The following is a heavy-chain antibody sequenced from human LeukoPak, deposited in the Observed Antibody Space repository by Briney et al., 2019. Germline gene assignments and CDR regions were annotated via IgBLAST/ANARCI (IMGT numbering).Heavy chain of an antibody. V-gene: IGHV4-59*01. J-gene: IGHJ4*02. D-gene: IGHD5-24*01. CDR1: GGSISSYY. Sequence: SETLSLTYTVSGGSISSYYWSWIRQPPGKGLEWIGYIYYSGSTNYNPSLKSRVTISVDTSKNQFSLKLSSVTAADTAVYYCARSNKMAPFVYWGQGTLVTVSS. CDR2: IYYSGST. CDR3: ARSNKMAPFVY.